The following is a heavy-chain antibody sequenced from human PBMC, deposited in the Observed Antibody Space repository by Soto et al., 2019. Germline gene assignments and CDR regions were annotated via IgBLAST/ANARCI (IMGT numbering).Heavy chain of an antibody. D-gene: IGHD3-16*01. CDR3: GRGRGGGYFDY. CDR1: GFTFSSYS. J-gene: IGHJ4*02. CDR2: ISSSSSYI. Sequence: EVQLVESGGGLVKPGGSLRLSCAASGFTFSSYSMNWVRQAPGKGLEWVSSISSSSSYIYYADSVKGRFTISRDNAKNSLYRQMDRLRAGDTGVYYCGRGRGGGYFDYWGQGTLVTVSS. V-gene: IGHV3-21*01.